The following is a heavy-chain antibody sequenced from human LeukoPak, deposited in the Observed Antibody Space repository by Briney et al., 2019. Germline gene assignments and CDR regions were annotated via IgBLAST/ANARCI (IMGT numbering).Heavy chain of an antibody. CDR1: SGSINNYY. Sequence: SETLSLTCTVSSGSINNYYWSWIRQPPGKGLEWIGYIYYSGRTNYKPSLKNRVTMSVDTSKNHFSLKLTSVTAADTAVYYCARGGGGFSYGRFDYWGLGTLVTVSS. D-gene: IGHD5-18*01. CDR2: IYYSGRT. J-gene: IGHJ4*02. V-gene: IGHV4-59*01. CDR3: ARGGGGFSYGRFDY.